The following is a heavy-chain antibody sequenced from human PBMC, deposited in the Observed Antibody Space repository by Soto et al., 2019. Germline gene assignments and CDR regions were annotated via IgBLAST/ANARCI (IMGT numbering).Heavy chain of an antibody. V-gene: IGHV3-30-3*01. CDR2: ISYDGSNK. D-gene: IGHD2-15*01. J-gene: IGHJ3*02. CDR1: GFTFSSYA. Sequence: ESGGGVVQPGRSLRLSCAASGFTFSSYAMHWVRQAPGKGLEWGAVISYDGSNKYYADSVKGRFTISRDNSKNTLYLQMNSLRAEDTAVYYCARVTGSLRTGAFDIWGQGTMVTVSS. CDR3: ARVTGSLRTGAFDI.